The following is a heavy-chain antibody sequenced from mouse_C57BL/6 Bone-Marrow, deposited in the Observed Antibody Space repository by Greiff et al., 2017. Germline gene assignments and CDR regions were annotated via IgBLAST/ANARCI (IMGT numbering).Heavy chain of an antibody. Sequence: QVQLQQSGAELVRPGSSVKLSCKASGYTFTSYWMDWVKQRPGQGLEWIGNIYPSDSETHYNQKFKDKATLTVDKSSSTAYMQLSSLTSEDSAVYYGASSNYVFPWFAYWGQGTLVTVSA. D-gene: IGHD2-5*01. CDR1: GYTFTSYW. CDR2: IYPSDSET. J-gene: IGHJ3*01. CDR3: ASSNYVFPWFAY. V-gene: IGHV1-61*01.